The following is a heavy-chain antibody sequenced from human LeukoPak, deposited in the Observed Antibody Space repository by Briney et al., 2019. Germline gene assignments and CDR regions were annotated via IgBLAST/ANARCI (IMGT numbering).Heavy chain of an antibody. J-gene: IGHJ3*02. Sequence: ASVKVSCKASGYTFGNYDINWVRQATGQGLEWMGWMNPNSGNTGYAQKFQGRLTISRDTSINTAYMELDSVTSEDTAVYYCARRRHSSAYYSAFDIWGQGTMVTVSS. CDR2: MNPNSGNT. D-gene: IGHD6-25*01. V-gene: IGHV1-8*03. CDR3: ARRRHSSAYYSAFDI. CDR1: GYTFGNYD.